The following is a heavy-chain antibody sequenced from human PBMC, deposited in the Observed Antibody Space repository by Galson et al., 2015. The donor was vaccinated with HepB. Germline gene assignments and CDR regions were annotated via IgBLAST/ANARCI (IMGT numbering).Heavy chain of an antibody. CDR1: EFTFSDYA. CDR3: ARDTEKGPLRITIFGVAVIVPPAY. V-gene: IGHV3-30-3*01. CDR2: ISYDGNKE. Sequence: SLRLSCAASEFTFSDYAMHWVRQAPGKGLEWVALISYDGNKEYYADSVKGRFTISRDNSKNTLFLQLNSLRAEDTAVYYCARDTEKGPLRITIFGVAVIVPPAYWGQGTLVTVSS. D-gene: IGHD3-3*01. J-gene: IGHJ4*02.